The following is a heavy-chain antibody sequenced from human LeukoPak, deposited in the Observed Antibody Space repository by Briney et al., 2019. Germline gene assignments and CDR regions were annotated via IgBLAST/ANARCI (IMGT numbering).Heavy chain of an antibody. D-gene: IGHD3-22*01. J-gene: IGHJ4*02. CDR3: AGAAGSGSLTRFDY. Sequence: PSETLSLTCAVYIDSFSNYHWNWIRQTPAKGMEWIGEVNESGGTNISPSLRSRVILSVDTSKNQFSLKLISVTVADTAIYYCAGAAGSGSLTRFDYWGQGTLVTVSS. CDR2: VNESGGT. V-gene: IGHV4-34*01. CDR1: IDSFSNYH.